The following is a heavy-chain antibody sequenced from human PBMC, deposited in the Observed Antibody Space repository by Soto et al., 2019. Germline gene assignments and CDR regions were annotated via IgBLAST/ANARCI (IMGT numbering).Heavy chain of an antibody. CDR3: ARAHVDDPTLGVVIIQKGDTGHLV. CDR2: IWYDGSNK. V-gene: IGHV3-33*01. D-gene: IGHD3-3*01. Sequence: GGSLRLSCAASGFTFSSYGMHWVRQAPGKGLEWVAVIWYDGSNKYYADSVKGRFTISRDNSKNTLYLQMNSLRAEDTAVYYCARAHVDDPTLGVVIIQKGDTGHLVWGKGTTVTVSS. CDR1: GFTFSSYG. J-gene: IGHJ6*04.